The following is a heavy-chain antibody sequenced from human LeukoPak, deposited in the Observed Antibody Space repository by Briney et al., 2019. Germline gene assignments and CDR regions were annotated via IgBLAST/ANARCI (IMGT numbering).Heavy chain of an antibody. V-gene: IGHV3-21*01. CDR3: ARETIYDILTGYDNYYYMDV. CDR2: ISSSSSYI. J-gene: IGHJ6*03. CDR1: GFTFSSYS. Sequence: GGSLRLSCAASGFTFSSYSMNWVRQAPGKGLEWVSSISSSSSYIYYADSVKGRFTISRDNAKNSLYLQMNSLRAEDTAVYYCARETIYDILTGYDNYYYMDVWGKGTTVTVSS. D-gene: IGHD3-9*01.